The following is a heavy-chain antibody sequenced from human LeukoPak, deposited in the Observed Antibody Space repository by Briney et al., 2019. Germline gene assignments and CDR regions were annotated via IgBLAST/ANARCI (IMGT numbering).Heavy chain of an antibody. CDR2: INHSGST. D-gene: IGHD1-26*01. J-gene: IGHJ4*02. CDR3: ARWMRGGKWELRPRHFDY. CDR1: GGSFSGYY. V-gene: IGHV4-34*01. Sequence: PSETLSLTCAVYGGSFSGYYWSWIRQPPGKGLEWIGEINHSGSTNYNPSLKSRVTISVDTSKNQFSLKLSSVTAADTAVYYCARWMRGGKWELRPRHFDYWGQGTLVTVSS.